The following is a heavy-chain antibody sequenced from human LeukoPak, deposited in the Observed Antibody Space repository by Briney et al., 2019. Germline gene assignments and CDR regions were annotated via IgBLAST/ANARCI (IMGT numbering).Heavy chain of an antibody. J-gene: IGHJ6*02. CDR2: INHSGST. Sequence: PSETLSLTCAVYGGSFSGYCWSWIRQPPGKGLEWIGEINHSGSTNYNPSLKSRVTISVDTSKNQFSLNLLFVTAADSAVYYCARGWDTGYGYYGMDVWGQGTTVTVSS. V-gene: IGHV4-34*01. D-gene: IGHD5-18*01. CDR3: ARGWDTGYGYYGMDV. CDR1: GGSFSGYC.